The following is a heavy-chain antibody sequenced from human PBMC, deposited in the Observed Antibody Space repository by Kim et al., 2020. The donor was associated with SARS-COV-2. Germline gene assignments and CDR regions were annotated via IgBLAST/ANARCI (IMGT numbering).Heavy chain of an antibody. CDR1: GGTFSSYA. CDR2: IIPIFGTA. CDR3: ARDYGDYGRFYYYYGMDV. Sequence: SVKVSCKASGGTFSSYAISWVRQAPGQGLEWMGGIIPIFGTANYAQKFQGRVTITADESTSTAYMELSSLRSEDTAVYYCARDYGDYGRFYYYYGMDVWGQGTTVTVSS. J-gene: IGHJ6*02. D-gene: IGHD4-17*01. V-gene: IGHV1-69*13.